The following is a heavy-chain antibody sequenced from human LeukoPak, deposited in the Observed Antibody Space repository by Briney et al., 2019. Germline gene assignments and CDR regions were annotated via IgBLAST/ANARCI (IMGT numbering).Heavy chain of an antibody. CDR2: ISKDGSDK. Sequence: GGSLRLSCSASGFTFSDYAMHWVRQAPGKGLEWVAVISKDGSDKYYPGSVRGRFTISRDNSKNTIYLQMDSLRAEDTAIYYCARDYWWNYDYWGQGTLVTVSS. CDR1: GFTFSDYA. D-gene: IGHD1-7*01. V-gene: IGHV3-30-3*01. CDR3: ARDYWWNYDY. J-gene: IGHJ4*02.